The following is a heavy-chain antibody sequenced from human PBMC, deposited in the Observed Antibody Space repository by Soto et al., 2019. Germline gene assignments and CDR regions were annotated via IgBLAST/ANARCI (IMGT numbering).Heavy chain of an antibody. D-gene: IGHD4-17*01. CDR2: IIPIFGTA. V-gene: IGHV1-69*13. CDR3: ASLTTVVTNWFDP. Sequence: ASVKVSCKASGGTFSSYAISWVRQAPGQGLEWMGGIIPIFGTANYAQKFQGRVTITADESTSTAYMELSSLRSEDTAVYYCASLTTVVTNWFDPWGQGTLVTVSS. J-gene: IGHJ5*02. CDR1: GGTFSSYA.